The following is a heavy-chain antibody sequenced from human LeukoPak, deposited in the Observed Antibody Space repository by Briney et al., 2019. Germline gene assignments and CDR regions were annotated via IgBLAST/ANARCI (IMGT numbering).Heavy chain of an antibody. J-gene: IGHJ4*02. V-gene: IGHV5-51*01. D-gene: IGHD1-26*01. CDR2: IYPGDSDT. Sequence: GESLKISCKGSGYSFTNYWIGWVRQMPGKGLEWMGIIYPGDSDTRYSPSFQGQVTISADKSISTAYLQWSSLKASDIAMYYCASMMDSGSYYFDYWGQGTLVTVSS. CDR1: GYSFTNYW. CDR3: ASMMDSGSYYFDY.